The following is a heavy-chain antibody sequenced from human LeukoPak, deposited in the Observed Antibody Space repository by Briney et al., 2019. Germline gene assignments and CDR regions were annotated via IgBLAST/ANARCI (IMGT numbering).Heavy chain of an antibody. J-gene: IGHJ4*02. CDR3: ARGFVRVDY. CDR1: GFTLRSYT. V-gene: IGHV3-48*04. Sequence: QSGGSLRLSCAASGFTLRSYTMNWVRQAPGKGLEWVSYISSSSSTIYYADSVKGRFTISRDNAKNSLFLQMNSLRAEDTAVYYCARGFVRVDYWGQGTLVTVSS. CDR2: ISSSSSTI. D-gene: IGHD3-10*02.